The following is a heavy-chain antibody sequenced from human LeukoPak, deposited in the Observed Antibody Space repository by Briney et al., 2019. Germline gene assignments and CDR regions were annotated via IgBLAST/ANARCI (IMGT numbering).Heavy chain of an antibody. D-gene: IGHD1-26*01. Sequence: GGSLRLSCAASGFTFSSYSMNWVRQAPGKGLEWVSYISSSSSTIYYADSVKGRFTISRDNAKNSLYLQMNSLRAEDTAVYYCARGRDGWELLDYYYYMDVWGKGTTVTVSS. CDR1: GFTFSSYS. CDR2: ISSSSSTI. V-gene: IGHV3-48*04. CDR3: ARGRDGWELLDYYYYMDV. J-gene: IGHJ6*03.